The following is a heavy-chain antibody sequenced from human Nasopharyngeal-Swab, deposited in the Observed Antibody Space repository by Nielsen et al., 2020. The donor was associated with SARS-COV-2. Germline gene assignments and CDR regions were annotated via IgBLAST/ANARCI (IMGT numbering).Heavy chain of an antibody. Sequence: VRQAPGKGLEWVSSISSSSSYIYYADSVKGRFTISRDNAKNSLYLQMNSLRAEDTAVYYRARDSNGMDVWGQGTTVTVSS. J-gene: IGHJ6*02. D-gene: IGHD2/OR15-2a*01. CDR3: ARDSNGMDV. CDR2: ISSSSSYI. V-gene: IGHV3-21*01.